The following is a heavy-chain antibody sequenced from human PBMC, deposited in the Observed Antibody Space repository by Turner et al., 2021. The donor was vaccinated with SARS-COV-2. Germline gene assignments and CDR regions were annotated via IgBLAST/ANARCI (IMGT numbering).Heavy chain of an antibody. CDR1: GGTFSSNA. CDR2: IIPIFGTA. J-gene: IGHJ4*02. CDR3: ARGDAYCSGGSCYRKGFDY. D-gene: IGHD2-15*01. Sequence: QVQLVQSGAEVKKPGSSVQVSCKASGGTFSSNAISWVRQAPGQGLEWRGGIIPIFGTANYAQKFQGRVTITADESTSTAYMELSSLRSEDTAVYYCARGDAYCSGGSCYRKGFDYWGQGTLVTVSS. V-gene: IGHV1-69*01.